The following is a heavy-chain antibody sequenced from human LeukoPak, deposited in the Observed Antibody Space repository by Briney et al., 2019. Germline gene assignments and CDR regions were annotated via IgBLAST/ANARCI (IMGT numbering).Heavy chain of an antibody. CDR3: ARDVSGGSCYLGCGFDP. CDR1: GFTFSRYS. J-gene: IGHJ5*02. D-gene: IGHD2-15*01. Sequence: GGSLRPSCAASGFTFSRYSMNWVRQAPGKGLEWVSYIGSSSTISYADSVKGRFTISRDNAKNSLYLQMNSLRDEDTAVYYCARDVSGGSCYLGCGFDPWGQGTLVTVTS. CDR2: IGSSSTI. V-gene: IGHV3-48*02.